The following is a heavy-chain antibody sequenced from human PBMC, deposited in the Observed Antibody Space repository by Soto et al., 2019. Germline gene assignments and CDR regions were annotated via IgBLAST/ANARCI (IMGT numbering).Heavy chain of an antibody. D-gene: IGHD3-10*01. V-gene: IGHV1-46*01. J-gene: IGHJ4*02. CDR1: GYTFSNYY. CDR2: INPSGGGT. Sequence: QVHLVQSGAEVKRPGVSVKVSCKASGYTFSNYYVHWVRQVPGHGLEWMGIINPSGGGTTYAQRFRGRLTVTRDTSTSTVYMELSRLRSDDTAIYFCARAPQYGSAGYYYNFWGQGTLVTVSS. CDR3: ARAPQYGSAGYYYNF.